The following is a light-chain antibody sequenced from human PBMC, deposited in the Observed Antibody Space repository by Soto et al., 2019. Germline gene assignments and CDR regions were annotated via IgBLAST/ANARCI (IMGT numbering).Light chain of an antibody. CDR3: MENIHHPYI. CDR2: ELS. CDR1: QSLLDTNGKTY. Sequence: DIVMTQTPLSLSVTPGQPASISCKSSQSLLDTNGKTYLSWYLKQPGQPTQPLIYELSKRFSVVPDRFSASGSGTDFTLNISRVVAEDVGVFYCMENIHHPYIFGQGTKLEIK. V-gene: IGKV2D-29*01. J-gene: IGKJ2*01.